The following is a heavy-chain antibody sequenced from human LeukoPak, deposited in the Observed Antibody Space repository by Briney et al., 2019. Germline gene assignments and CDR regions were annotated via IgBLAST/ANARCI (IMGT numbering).Heavy chain of an antibody. CDR2: INWNGGST. V-gene: IGHV3-20*04. CDR3: ARDPNMGNWFDP. J-gene: IGHJ5*02. CDR1: GFTFDDYG. Sequence: RPGGSLRLSCAASGFTFDDYGMSWVRQAPGKGLEWVSGINWNGGSTGYADSVKGRFTISRDNAKNSLYLQMNSLRVEDTAVYYCARDPNMGNWFDPWGQGTLVTVSS. D-gene: IGHD2/OR15-2a*01.